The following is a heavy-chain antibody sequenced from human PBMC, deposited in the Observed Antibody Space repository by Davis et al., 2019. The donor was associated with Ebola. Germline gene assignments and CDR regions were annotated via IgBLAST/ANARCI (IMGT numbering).Heavy chain of an antibody. J-gene: IGHJ6*02. CDR1: GFTLSSYW. Sequence: GGSLRLSCAASGFTLSSYWVHWVRQAPGKGLEWVAAIFFDGSEEYYADSLKGRFTISRDNFKNTLYVQMNSLNSEDTAVYYCAKDRGGVGGVGYVLDVWGQGTTVTVSS. CDR3: AKDRGGVGGVGYVLDV. D-gene: IGHD3-16*01. V-gene: IGHV3-30*18. CDR2: IFFDGSEE.